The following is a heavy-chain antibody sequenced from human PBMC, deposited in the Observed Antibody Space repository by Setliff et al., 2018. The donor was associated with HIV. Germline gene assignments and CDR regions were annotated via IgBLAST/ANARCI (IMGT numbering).Heavy chain of an antibody. J-gene: IGHJ6*02. Sequence: SETLSLTCAVSGGSISSYYWSWIRQPAGKGLEWIGRFYTSGSTNYNPSLKSRVTMSVDTSKNQFSLKVRYVTAADTAIYYCAREIWGQVAHVPYGMDVWGQGTTVTVSS. D-gene: IGHD5-12*01. CDR3: AREIWGQVAHVPYGMDV. V-gene: IGHV4-4*07. CDR2: FYTSGST. CDR1: GGSISSYY.